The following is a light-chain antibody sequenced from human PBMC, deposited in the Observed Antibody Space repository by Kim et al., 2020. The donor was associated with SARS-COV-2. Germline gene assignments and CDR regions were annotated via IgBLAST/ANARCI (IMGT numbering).Light chain of an antibody. J-gene: IGLJ1*01. CDR2: GKN. V-gene: IGLV3-19*01. CDR3: NSRDSSGNYV. Sequence: VALGQTIRITGQGDSLRSYYASWYQQRPGQAPVLVIYGKNNRPSGIPDRFSGSSSGNTASLTITGAQAEDEADYYCNSRDSSGNYVFATGTKVTVL. CDR1: SLRSYY.